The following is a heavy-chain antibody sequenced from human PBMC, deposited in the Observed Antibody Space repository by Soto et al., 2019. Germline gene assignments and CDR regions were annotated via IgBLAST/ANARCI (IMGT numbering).Heavy chain of an antibody. CDR3: ARGTYGDYGRGYYYYYMDV. V-gene: IGHV3-74*01. J-gene: IGHJ6*03. D-gene: IGHD4-17*01. CDR2: INSDGSST. CDR1: GFTFSSYW. Sequence: GGSLRLSCAASGFTFSSYWMHWVRQAPGKGLVWVSRINSDGSSTSYADSVKGRFTISRDNAKNTLYLQMNSLRAEDTAVYYCARGTYGDYGRGYYYYYMDVWGKGTTVTVSS.